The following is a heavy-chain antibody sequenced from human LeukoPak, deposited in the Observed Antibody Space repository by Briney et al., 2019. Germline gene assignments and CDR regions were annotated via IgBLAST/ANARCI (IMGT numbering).Heavy chain of an antibody. J-gene: IGHJ3*02. Sequence: SETLSLTCTVSGVSISSSNSYWGWIRQPPGKGLEWIGSIYYSGSTYYNPSLKSRVTISVDTSKNQFSLKLNSVTAADTAVYYCARHFRSAILTGYYTNDAFDIWGQGTMVTVSS. CDR1: GVSISSSNSY. CDR2: IYYSGST. D-gene: IGHD3-9*01. CDR3: ARHFRSAILTGYYTNDAFDI. V-gene: IGHV4-39*01.